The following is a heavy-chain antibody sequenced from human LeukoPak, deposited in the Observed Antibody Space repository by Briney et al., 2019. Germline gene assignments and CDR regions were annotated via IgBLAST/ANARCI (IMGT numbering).Heavy chain of an antibody. V-gene: IGHV3-9*01. D-gene: IGHD2-15*01. J-gene: IGHJ4*02. CDR2: ISWNSGSI. CDR1: GFTFDDYA. CDR3: AKAGGCSGGSCYFDY. Sequence: GRSLGLSCAASGFTFDDYAMHWVRQAPGKGLEWVSGISWNSGSIGYADSVKGRFTISRDNAKNSLYLQMNSLRAEDTALYYCAKAGGCSGGSCYFDYWGQGTLVTVSS.